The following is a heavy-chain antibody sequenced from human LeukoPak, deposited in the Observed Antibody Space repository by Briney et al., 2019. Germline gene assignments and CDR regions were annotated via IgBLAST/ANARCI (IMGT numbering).Heavy chain of an antibody. V-gene: IGHV3-53*01. D-gene: IGHD3-22*01. CDR1: GFTVSRNY. CDR2: RYSDGST. Sequence: PGGSLRLSCAASGFTVSRNYMSWVRQAPGKGLEWVSVRYSDGSTYYADSVKGRFTISRDNSKNTLYLQMNSLRAEDTAVYYCARAAYDSSGYTANHDFWGQGTLVTVSS. CDR3: ARAAYDSSGYTANHDF. J-gene: IGHJ4*02.